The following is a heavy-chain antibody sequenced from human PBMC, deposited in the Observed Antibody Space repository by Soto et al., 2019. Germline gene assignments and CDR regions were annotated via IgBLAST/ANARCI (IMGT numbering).Heavy chain of an antibody. CDR2: ISAYNGNT. CDR1: GYTFTSYG. CDR3: ASRSDEYSSSSGSCCYFDY. Sequence: ASVKVSCKASGYTFTSYGISWVRQAPGQGLEWMGWISAYNGNTNYAQKLQGRVTITADESTSTAYMELSSLRSEDTAVYYCASRSDEYSSSSGSCCYFDYWGQGTLVTVSS. D-gene: IGHD6-6*01. V-gene: IGHV1-18*01. J-gene: IGHJ4*02.